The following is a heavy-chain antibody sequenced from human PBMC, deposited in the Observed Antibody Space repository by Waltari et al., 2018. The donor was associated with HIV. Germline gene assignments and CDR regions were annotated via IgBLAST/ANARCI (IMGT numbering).Heavy chain of an antibody. J-gene: IGHJ6*02. CDR2: INTDGSST. Sequence: GFTFSSYWIHWVRQAPGKGLVWVSRINTDGSSTSYADSVKGRFTISRDNAKNTLYLQMNSLRAEDTAVYYCARGGHCSGISCYTGDYSYGLDVWGQGTTVTVSS. V-gene: IGHV3-74*01. D-gene: IGHD2-2*02. CDR3: ARGGHCSGISCYTGDYSYGLDV. CDR1: GFTFSSYW.